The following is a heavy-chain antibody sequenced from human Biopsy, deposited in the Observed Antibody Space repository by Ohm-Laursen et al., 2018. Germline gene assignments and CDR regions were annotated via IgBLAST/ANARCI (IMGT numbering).Heavy chain of an antibody. CDR2: IYGGGSPV. CDR3: ARLNSGTYDASDL. CDR1: GFTFSGFS. Sequence: SLRPSCAASGFTFSGFSMNWVRQAPGKGMEWISYIYGGGSPVSYADSVKGRFTISRDNAQNSLYLHMNSLRAEDTAVYYCARLNSGTYDASDLWGQGTMVIVSS. D-gene: IGHD1-26*01. J-gene: IGHJ3*01. V-gene: IGHV3-48*04.